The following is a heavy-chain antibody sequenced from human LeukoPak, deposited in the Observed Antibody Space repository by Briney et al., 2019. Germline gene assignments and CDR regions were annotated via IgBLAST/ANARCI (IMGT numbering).Heavy chain of an antibody. V-gene: IGHV3-30*03. CDR2: ISYDGSNK. CDR3: ARGWLSNTFDC. D-gene: IGHD6-19*01. Sequence: GGSLRLSCAASGFTLSSYGMHWVRQAPGKGLEWVAVISYDGSNKYYADSVKGRFTISRDNSKNTLYLQMNSLRDEDTAVYYCARGWLSNTFDCWGQGTLVTVSS. CDR1: GFTLSSYG. J-gene: IGHJ4*02.